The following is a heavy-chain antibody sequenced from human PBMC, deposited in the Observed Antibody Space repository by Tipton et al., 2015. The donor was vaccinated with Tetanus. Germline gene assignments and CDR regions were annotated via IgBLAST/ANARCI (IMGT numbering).Heavy chain of an antibody. CDR2: VYSTGSA. V-gene: IGHV4-59*12. J-gene: IGHJ5*02. D-gene: IGHD6-6*01. Sequence: TLSLTCTVSGGSISDNYWSWIRQAPGKGLEWIGYVYSTGSASYSPSLSRRVTISIGTSKNRFSLKMTSVTTADTAVYFCARVGLVMAARRRNWFDPWGQGTLVTVSS. CDR3: ARVGLVMAARRRNWFDP. CDR1: GGSISDNY.